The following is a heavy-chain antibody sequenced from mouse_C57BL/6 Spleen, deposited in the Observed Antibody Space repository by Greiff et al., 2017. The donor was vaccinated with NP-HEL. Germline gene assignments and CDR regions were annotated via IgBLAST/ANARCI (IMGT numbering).Heavy chain of an antibody. CDR3: ARYYFDY. CDR1: GYTFTSYW. Sequence: VQLQQSGAELVKPGASVKLSCKASGYTFTSYWMQWVKQRPGQGLEWIGEIDPSDSYTNSNEKFKGKATLTVDTSSSTAYMQLSSLTSEESAVYYCARYYFDYWGQGTTLTVSA. CDR2: IDPSDSYT. J-gene: IGHJ2*01. V-gene: IGHV1-50*01.